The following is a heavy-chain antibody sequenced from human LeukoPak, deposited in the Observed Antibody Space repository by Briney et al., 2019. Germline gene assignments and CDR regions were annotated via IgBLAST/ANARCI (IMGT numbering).Heavy chain of an antibody. J-gene: IGHJ6*02. CDR2: ISSSSSYI. Sequence: GGSLRLSCAASGFTFSSYSMNWVRQAPGKGLEWVSSISSSSSYIYYADSVKGRFTISRDNAKNSLYLQMNSLRAEDTAVYYCARRGYSSSWYFFVYYYGMDVWGQGTTVTVSS. CDR1: GFTFSSYS. V-gene: IGHV3-21*01. CDR3: ARRGYSSSWYFFVYYYGMDV. D-gene: IGHD6-13*01.